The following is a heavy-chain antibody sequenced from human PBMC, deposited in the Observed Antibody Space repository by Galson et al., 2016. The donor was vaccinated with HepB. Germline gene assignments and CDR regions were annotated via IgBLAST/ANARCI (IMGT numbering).Heavy chain of an antibody. Sequence: SLRLSCAASGFTFSSYGMHWVRKAPGKGLEWVAFIAYDGSNKKYADSVKGRFTISRDNSKKTLYLQMNSLRAEDTAVYYCAKGGRIYCSSASCHDHFHYWGQGTLVTVSS. CDR1: GFTFSSYG. D-gene: IGHD2-2*01. V-gene: IGHV3-30*18. CDR2: IAYDGSNK. CDR3: AKGGRIYCSSASCHDHFHY. J-gene: IGHJ4*02.